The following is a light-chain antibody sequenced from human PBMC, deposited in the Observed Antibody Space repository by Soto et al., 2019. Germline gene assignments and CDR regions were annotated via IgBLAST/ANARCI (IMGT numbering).Light chain of an antibody. CDR1: SSDVGGFNY. V-gene: IGLV2-14*01. CDR3: RSYTSRAAVV. Sequence: QSALTQPASVSGSPGQSVTISCTGTSSDVGGFNYVSWYQLHPGNAPKLMIYEVTNRTAGISNRFSGSKSGNTASLTISVLHAEDEADYYCRSYTSRAAVVFGGGTKVTVL. J-gene: IGLJ2*01. CDR2: EVT.